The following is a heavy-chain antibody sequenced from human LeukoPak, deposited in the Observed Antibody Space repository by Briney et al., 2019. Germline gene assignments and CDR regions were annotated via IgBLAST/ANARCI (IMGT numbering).Heavy chain of an antibody. CDR2: IYISGST. V-gene: IGHV4-4*07. J-gene: IGHJ4*02. CDR1: GGSVTDYY. Sequence: PSETLSLTCTVSGGSVTDYYWSWIRQSPGKGVEWIGRIYISGSTNYNPSLTSRVTMSVDTSKNQFSLKLSSVTAADTAVYYCARDRGTWNDDGFDYWGQGTLVTVSS. D-gene: IGHD1-1*01. CDR3: ARDRGTWNDDGFDY.